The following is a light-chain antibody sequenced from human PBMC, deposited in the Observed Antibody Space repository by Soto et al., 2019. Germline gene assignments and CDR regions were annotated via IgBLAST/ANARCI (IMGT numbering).Light chain of an antibody. V-gene: IGKV1-9*01. CDR2: EES. J-gene: IGKJ2*01. CDR1: QAVPNN. CDR3: QQYYQWPSYT. Sequence: DIHLTQSPSFLSASVGDRVAITCRPSQAVPNNMAWYQQKPGKPPKLLIYEESTLHSGVPSRFSGRKSGTQFTLTINTLQPEDLAVYYCQQYYQWPSYTFGQGTKVDIK.